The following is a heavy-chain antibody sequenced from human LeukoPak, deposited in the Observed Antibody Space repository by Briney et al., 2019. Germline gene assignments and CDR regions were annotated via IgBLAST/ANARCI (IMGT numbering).Heavy chain of an antibody. CDR1: GFTFSSYA. CDR3: ARDHSSSWSGSWLY. V-gene: IGHV3-23*01. Sequence: GGSLRLSCAASGFTFSSYAMSWVRQAPGKGLEWVSAISGSGGSTYYADSVKGRFTISRDNAKNSLYLQMNSLRAEDTAVYYCARDHSSSWSGSWLYWGQGTLVTVSS. D-gene: IGHD6-13*01. J-gene: IGHJ4*02. CDR2: ISGSGGST.